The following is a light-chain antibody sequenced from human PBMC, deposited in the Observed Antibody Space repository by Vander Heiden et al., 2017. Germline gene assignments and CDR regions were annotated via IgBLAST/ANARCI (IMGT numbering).Light chain of an antibody. V-gene: IGLV1-40*01. J-gene: IGLJ1*01. CDR1: TSNLGAGYD. CDR2: GNS. Sequence: QSVLTQPPSVSGAPGTTRTISCTGNTSNLGAGYDVHWYQQLPGAAPKLLIYGNSYRPSGVPARFSGSKSGTSAALAITGLQAEAEAVYFCQSYDISLTGYVFGTGTKVTVL. CDR3: QSYDISLTGYV.